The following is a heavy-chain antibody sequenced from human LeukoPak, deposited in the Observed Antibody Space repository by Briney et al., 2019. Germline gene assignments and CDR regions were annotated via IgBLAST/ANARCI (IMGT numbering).Heavy chain of an antibody. J-gene: IGHJ6*02. V-gene: IGHV1-2*02. CDR2: INPNSGGT. CDR3: ARGVARRSYYYYYGMDV. D-gene: IGHD6-6*01. Sequence: ASVKVSCKASGGTFSSYAISWVRQAPGQGLEWMGWINPNSGGTNYAQKFQGRVTMTRDTSISTAYMELSRLRSDDTAVYYCARGVARRSYYYYYGMDVWGQGTTVTVSS. CDR1: GGTFSSYA.